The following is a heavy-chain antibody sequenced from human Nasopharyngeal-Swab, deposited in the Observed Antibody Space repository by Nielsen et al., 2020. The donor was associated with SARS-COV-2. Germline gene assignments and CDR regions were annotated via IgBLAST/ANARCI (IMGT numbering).Heavy chain of an antibody. Sequence: GESLKISCAASGFTFSTYAMTWVRQAPGKGLEWVSTIDAGGANTFCADSVKGRFTISRDNSKNTLYLQMNSLRADDTAVYYCADPPFSEYWGQGTLVTVSS. CDR1: GFTFSTYA. V-gene: IGHV3-23*01. J-gene: IGHJ4*02. CDR2: IDAGGANT. CDR3: ADPPFSEY.